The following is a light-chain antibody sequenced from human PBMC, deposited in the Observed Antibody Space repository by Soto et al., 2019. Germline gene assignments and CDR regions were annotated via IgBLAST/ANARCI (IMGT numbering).Light chain of an antibody. CDR2: DAS. CDR3: QQYDNLPLT. Sequence: QMTQSPSSLSVSVVNIVTITCQASQDINNYLNWYQQKSGKAPKLLIYDASDLETGVPSRFSGSGSGTDFTFTISSLQPEDIATYYCQQYDNLPLTFGGGTKVDIK. J-gene: IGKJ4*01. CDR1: QDINNY. V-gene: IGKV1-33*01.